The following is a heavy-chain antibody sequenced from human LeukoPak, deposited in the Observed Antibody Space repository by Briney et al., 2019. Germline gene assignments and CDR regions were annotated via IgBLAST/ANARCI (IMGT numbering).Heavy chain of an antibody. CDR3: ARGLTDYYSLDY. CDR1: GGAISTYY. CDR2: IYTSGTT. J-gene: IGHJ4*02. D-gene: IGHD1-26*01. V-gene: IGHV4-4*07. Sequence: NPSETLSLTCTVSGGAISTYYWSWIRQPAGKGLEWIGRIYTSGTTNSNPSLKSRVTMSVDTSKSQFSLRLTSVTAADTAVYYCARGLTDYYSLDYWGQGTLATVSS.